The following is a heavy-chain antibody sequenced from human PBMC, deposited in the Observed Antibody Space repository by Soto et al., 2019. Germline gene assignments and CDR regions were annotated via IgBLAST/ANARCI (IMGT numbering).Heavy chain of an antibody. CDR2: IYYSGST. D-gene: IGHD3-3*01. Sequence: SETLSLTCTVSGGSISSSSYYWVWIRHPPGKGLEWIGSIYYSGSTYYNPSLKSRVTISVDTSKNQFSLKLSSVTAADTAVYYCARLNFWSGQPLDYWGQGTLVTVSS. CDR1: GGSISSSSYY. J-gene: IGHJ4*02. CDR3: ARLNFWSGQPLDY. V-gene: IGHV4-39*01.